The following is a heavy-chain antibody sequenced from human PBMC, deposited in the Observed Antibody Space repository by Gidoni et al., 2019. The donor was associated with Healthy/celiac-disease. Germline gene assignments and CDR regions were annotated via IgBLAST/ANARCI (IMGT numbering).Heavy chain of an antibody. Sequence: EVQLVESGEGLVQPGGPLRLSCAASGFTFSSYAMHWVRQAPGKGLEYVSAISSNGGSTYYAYSVKGRFTISRDNSKNTLYLQMGSLRAEDMAVYYCARSELSGAFDIWGQGTMVTVSS. CDR1: GFTFSSYA. D-gene: IGHD3-16*02. J-gene: IGHJ3*02. CDR2: ISSNGGST. CDR3: ARSELSGAFDI. V-gene: IGHV3-64*02.